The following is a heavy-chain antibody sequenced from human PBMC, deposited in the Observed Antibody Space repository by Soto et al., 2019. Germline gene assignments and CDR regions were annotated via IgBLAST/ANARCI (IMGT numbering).Heavy chain of an antibody. V-gene: IGHV3-33*01. Sequence: GGSLRLSCAASGFTFSSYGMHWVRQAPGKGLEWVAVIWYDGSNKYYADSVKGRFTISRDNSKNTLGLQMDSLRAEDTAVYYCARDREQWLVGYYFDYWGQGTMVTVSS. CDR2: IWYDGSNK. CDR1: GFTFSSYG. J-gene: IGHJ4*02. CDR3: ARDREQWLVGYYFDY. D-gene: IGHD6-19*01.